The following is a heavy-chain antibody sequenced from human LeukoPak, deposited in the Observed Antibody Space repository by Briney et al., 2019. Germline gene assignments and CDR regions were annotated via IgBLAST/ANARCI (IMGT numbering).Heavy chain of an antibody. Sequence: PGGSLRLSCAASGFTFSNSWMSWVRQAPGKGLEWVATIKPDGSAQYYVDSVKGRFTISRDNAKNSLFLQINSLRAEDTAVYYCARRGSSNWYVDYWGQGTLVTVSS. J-gene: IGHJ4*02. V-gene: IGHV3-7*01. CDR3: ARRGSSNWYVDY. CDR2: IKPDGSAQ. D-gene: IGHD6-13*01. CDR1: GFTFSNSW.